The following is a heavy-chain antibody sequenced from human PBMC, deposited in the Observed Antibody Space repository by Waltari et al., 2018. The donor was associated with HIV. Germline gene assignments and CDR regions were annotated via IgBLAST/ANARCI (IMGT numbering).Heavy chain of an antibody. CDR2: IYHSGST. Sequence: QVQLQESGPGLVKPSETLSLTCAVSDYSISSGYYWGWIRQPPGKGLEGIGSIYHSGSTYYNPSLKSRVTISVDTSKNQFSLKLSSVTAADTAVYYCARERGGYDILTGYWEVDVWGQGTTVTVSS. V-gene: IGHV4-38-2*02. D-gene: IGHD3-9*01. CDR3: ARERGGYDILTGYWEVDV. CDR1: DYSISSGYY. J-gene: IGHJ6*02.